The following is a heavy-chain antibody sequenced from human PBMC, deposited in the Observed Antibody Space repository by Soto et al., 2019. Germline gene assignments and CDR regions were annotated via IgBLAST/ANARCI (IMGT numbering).Heavy chain of an antibody. D-gene: IGHD2-15*01. V-gene: IGHV3-33*01. J-gene: IGHJ3*02. CDR1: GFTFSSYG. Sequence: GGSLRLSCAASGFTFSSYGMHWVRQAPGKGLEWVAVIWYDGSNKYYADSVKGRFTISRDNSKNTLYLQMNSLRAEDTAVYYCARDLDCSGGSCYSRGYAFDIWGQGTMVTVSS. CDR3: ARDLDCSGGSCYSRGYAFDI. CDR2: IWYDGSNK.